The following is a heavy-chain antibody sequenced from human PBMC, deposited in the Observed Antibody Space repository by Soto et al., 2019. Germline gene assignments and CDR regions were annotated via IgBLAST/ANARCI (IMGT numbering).Heavy chain of an antibody. CDR1: GGSISSGGYY. CDR2: IYYSGST. V-gene: IGHV4-31*03. CDR3: ARARGLDCTNCVCYYGW. Sequence: QVQLQESGPGLVKPSQTLSLTCTVSGGSISSGGYYWSWIRQHPGKGLEWIGYIYYSGSTYYNPSLKSRVTISVDTSKNQFSLKLSSVTAADTAVYYCARARGLDCTNCVCYYGWWGQGTLVTVSS. D-gene: IGHD2-8*01. J-gene: IGHJ4*02.